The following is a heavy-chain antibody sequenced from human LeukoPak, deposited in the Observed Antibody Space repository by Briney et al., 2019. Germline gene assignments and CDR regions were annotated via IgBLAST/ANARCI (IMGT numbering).Heavy chain of an antibody. CDR3: ASRSRYYYDSSGSFPI. V-gene: IGHV4-34*01. J-gene: IGHJ3*02. D-gene: IGHD3-22*01. Sequence: PSETLSLTCAVYGGSFSGYYWSWIRQPPGKGLEWIGEINHSGSTNYNPSLKSRVTISVDTSKNQFSLKLSSVTAADTAVYYCASRSRYYYDSSGSFPIWGQGTMVTVSS. CDR2: INHSGST. CDR1: GGSFSGYY.